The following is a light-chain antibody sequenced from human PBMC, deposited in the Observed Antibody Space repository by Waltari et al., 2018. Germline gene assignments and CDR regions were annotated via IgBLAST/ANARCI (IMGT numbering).Light chain of an antibody. CDR1: PLAIGFNKF. V-gene: IGLV2-14*01. CDR3: SSYTSSRTLI. CDR2: DVT. J-gene: IGLJ2*01. Sequence: QSALTQPASVSGSPGQSIAISRPGTPLAIGFNKFFSWYQQTPGKAPKLIIYDVTGRPSGVSDRFSGSKSGNTASLTISGLQAEDEADYYCSSYTSSRTLIFGGGTKVTV.